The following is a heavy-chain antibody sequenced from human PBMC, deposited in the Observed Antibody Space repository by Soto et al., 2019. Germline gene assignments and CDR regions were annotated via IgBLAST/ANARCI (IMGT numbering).Heavy chain of an antibody. CDR2: ISYDGSNK. CDR3: ARDAQASYCSGGSCYQTLDAFDI. CDR1: GFTFSSYA. V-gene: IGHV3-30-3*01. Sequence: GGFLRLSCAASGFTFSSYAMHWVRQAPGKGLEWVAVISYDGSNKYYADSVKGRFTISRDNSKNTLYLQMNSLRAEDTAVYYCARDAQASYCSGGSCYQTLDAFDIWGQGTMVTVSS. D-gene: IGHD2-15*01. J-gene: IGHJ3*02.